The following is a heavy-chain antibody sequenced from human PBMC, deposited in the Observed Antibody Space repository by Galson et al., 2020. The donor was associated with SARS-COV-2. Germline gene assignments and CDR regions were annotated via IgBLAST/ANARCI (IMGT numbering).Heavy chain of an antibody. CDR1: SGSISGYY. D-gene: IGHD6-19*01. CDR2: INHSGNT. J-gene: IGHJ6*02. CDR3: ARGRQRIAVAGDYYYYGMDV. V-gene: IGHV4-34*01. Sequence: ETSETLYLTCDVYSGSISGYYWSWIRQPPGQGLDWLGQINHSGNTNYNPSLKRRVTISVDTSKNQFSLKLSSVTAADTAVYYCARGRQRIAVAGDYYYYGMDVWGQGTTVTVSS.